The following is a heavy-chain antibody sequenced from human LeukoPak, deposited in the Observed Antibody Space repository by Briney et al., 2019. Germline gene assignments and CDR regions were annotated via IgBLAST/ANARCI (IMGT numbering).Heavy chain of an antibody. Sequence: GGSLRLSCAASGFTFSNAWMSWVRQAPGKGLEWVGRIKSKTDGGTTDYAAPVKGRFTISRDDSKNTLYLQMNSLKTEDTAVYYCTTPTVLLWFGELFHDALDIWGQGTMVTVSS. CDR2: IKSKTDGGTT. CDR1: GFTFSNAW. V-gene: IGHV3-15*01. D-gene: IGHD3-10*01. J-gene: IGHJ3*02. CDR3: TTPTVLLWFGELFHDALDI.